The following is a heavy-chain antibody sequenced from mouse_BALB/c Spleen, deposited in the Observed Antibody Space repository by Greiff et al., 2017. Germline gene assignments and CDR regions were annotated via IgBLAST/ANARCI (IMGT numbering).Heavy chain of an antibody. CDR1: GFSLTSYG. CDR2: IWSGGST. CDR3: ARNGGGRNAMDY. J-gene: IGHJ4*01. V-gene: IGHV2-2*02. Sequence: QVHVKQSGPGLVQPSQSLSITCTVSGFSLTSYGVHWVRQSPGKGLEWLGVIWSGGSTDYNAAFISRLSISKDNSKSQVFFKMNSLQANDTAIYYCARNGGGRNAMDYWGQGTSVTVSS.